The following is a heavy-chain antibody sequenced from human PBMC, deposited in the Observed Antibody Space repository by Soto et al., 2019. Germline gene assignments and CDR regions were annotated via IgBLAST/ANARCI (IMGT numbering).Heavy chain of an antibody. CDR3: ARDRRGSGPVSYGMYV. Sequence: ASMKVSCKASGYTFTGYGISWVRQAPGQGLEWMGWISAYNGNTNYAQKLQGRVTMTTDTSTSTAYMELRSLRSDDTAVYYCARDRRGSGPVSYGMYVWGQGTTVTVSS. D-gene: IGHD3-10*01. CDR1: GYTFTGYG. V-gene: IGHV1-18*01. J-gene: IGHJ6*02. CDR2: ISAYNGNT.